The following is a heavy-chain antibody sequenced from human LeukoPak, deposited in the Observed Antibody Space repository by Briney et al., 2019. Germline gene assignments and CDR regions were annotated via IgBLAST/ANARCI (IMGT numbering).Heavy chain of an antibody. CDR2: IYSGGST. V-gene: IGHV3-53*01. CDR3: AKDRGSYLGGFDAFDI. CDR1: GFTVSSNY. D-gene: IGHD1-26*01. J-gene: IGHJ3*02. Sequence: GGSLRLSCAASGFTVSSNYMSWVRQAPGKGLEWVSVIYSGGSTYYADSVKGRFTISRDNSKNTLYLQMNSLRAEDTAVYYCAKDRGSYLGGFDAFDIWGQGTMVTVSS.